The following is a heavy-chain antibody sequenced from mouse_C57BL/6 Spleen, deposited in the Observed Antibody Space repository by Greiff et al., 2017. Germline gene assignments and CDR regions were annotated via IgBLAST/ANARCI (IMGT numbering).Heavy chain of an antibody. CDR2: IYPSDSET. CDR1: GYTFTSYW. V-gene: IGHV1-61*01. J-gene: IGHJ2*01. D-gene: IGHD1-1*01. CDR3: ARGEFGYYYGSSYYFDD. Sequence: QVHVKQSGAELVRPGSSVKLSCKASGYTFTSYWMDWVKQRPGQGLEWIGNIYPSDSETHYNQKFKDKATLTVDKSSSTAYMQLSSLTSEDSAVYYCARGEFGYYYGSSYYFDDWGQGTTLTVSS.